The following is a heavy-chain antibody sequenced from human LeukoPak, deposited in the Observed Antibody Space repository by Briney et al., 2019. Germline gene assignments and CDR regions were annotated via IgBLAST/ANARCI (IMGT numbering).Heavy chain of an antibody. CDR1: GFSFTAYS. V-gene: IGHV3-48*01. J-gene: IGHJ4*02. CDR3: ARRFDS. Sequence: SGGSPRLSCAASGFSFTAYSMNWVRQAPGRGLEWISYIGPGGDIYYADSVTGRFTVSRDTAKNSLYLQMNGLRVEDTAVYYCARRFDSWGQGTLVTVSS. CDR2: IGPGGDI.